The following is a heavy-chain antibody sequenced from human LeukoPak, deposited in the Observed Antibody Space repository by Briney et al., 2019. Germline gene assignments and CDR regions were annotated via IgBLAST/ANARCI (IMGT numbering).Heavy chain of an antibody. V-gene: IGHV4-4*07. CDR3: AGLLWFGETDISY. CDR1: GGSISNYY. Sequence: SETLSLTCTVSGGSISNYYWSWIRQPAGKGLEWIGRIYTSGSTNYNPSLKSRVTISIDKSKNQFSLKLNSVTAADTAVYYCAGLLWFGETDISYWGQGTLVTVSS. J-gene: IGHJ4*02. CDR2: IYTSGST. D-gene: IGHD3-10*01.